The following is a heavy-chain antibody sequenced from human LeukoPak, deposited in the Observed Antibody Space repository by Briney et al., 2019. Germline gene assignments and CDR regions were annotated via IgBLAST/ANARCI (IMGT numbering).Heavy chain of an antibody. CDR3: AKGTLGSSWYADY. CDR2: ISGSGGST. V-gene: IGHV3-23*01. Sequence: GGSLRLSCAASGFTFSSYAMSWVRQAPGKGLEWVSAISGSGGSTYYADSVKGRFTISRDNSKSTLYLQMNSLRAEDTAVYYCAKGTLGSSWYADYWGQGTLVTVSS. J-gene: IGHJ4*02. D-gene: IGHD6-13*01. CDR1: GFTFSSYA.